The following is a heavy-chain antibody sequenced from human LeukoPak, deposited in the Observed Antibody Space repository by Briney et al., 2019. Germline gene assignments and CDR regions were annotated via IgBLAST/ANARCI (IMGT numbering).Heavy chain of an antibody. J-gene: IGHJ5*02. Sequence: SETLSLTCAVYGGSFSGYYWSWIRQPPGKGLEWIGEINHSGSTNYNPSLKSRVTISVDTSKNQFSLKLSSVTAADTAVYYCASEYSRVKDNWFDPWGQGTLVTVSS. V-gene: IGHV4-34*01. CDR3: ASEYSRVKDNWFDP. D-gene: IGHD6-13*01. CDR1: GGSFSGYY. CDR2: INHSGST.